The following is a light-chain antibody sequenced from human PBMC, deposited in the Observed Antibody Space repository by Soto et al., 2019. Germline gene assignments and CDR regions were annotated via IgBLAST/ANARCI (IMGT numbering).Light chain of an antibody. CDR1: HDIGNY. Sequence: DIQLTQSPSSLSASEGDRVTITCLASHDIGNYLNWYQQKPGKAPKLLIDYASNLETGIPSRFSGSGSGTEFTLTISSLQPDDFATYYCQQYNSYSWTFGQGTKVDI. J-gene: IGKJ1*01. V-gene: IGKV1-33*01. CDR3: QQYNSYSWT. CDR2: YAS.